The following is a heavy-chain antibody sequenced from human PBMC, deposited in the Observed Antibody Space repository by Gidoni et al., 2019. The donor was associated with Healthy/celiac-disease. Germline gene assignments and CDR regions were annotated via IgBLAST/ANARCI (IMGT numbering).Heavy chain of an antibody. D-gene: IGHD2-15*01. CDR1: GFTFSSYW. Sequence: EVQLVESGGGLVQPGGSLRLACAASGFTFSSYWMSWVRQAPGKGLEWVANIKQDGSEKYYVDSVKGRFTISRDNAKNSLYLQMNSLRAEDTAVYYCARADCSGGSCRGHDAFDIWGQGTMVTVSS. CDR3: ARADCSGGSCRGHDAFDI. J-gene: IGHJ3*02. CDR2: IKQDGSEK. V-gene: IGHV3-7*01.